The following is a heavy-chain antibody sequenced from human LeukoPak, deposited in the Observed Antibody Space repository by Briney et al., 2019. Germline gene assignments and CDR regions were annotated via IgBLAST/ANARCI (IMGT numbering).Heavy chain of an antibody. CDR2: TYYRSEWYN. D-gene: IGHD3-10*01. V-gene: IGHV6-1*01. J-gene: IGHJ4*02. Sequence: SQTLSLTCDISGDSVSSNSAAWNWIRPSPSRGLEWLGMTYYRSEWYNDYSVSVKSRITINPDTSKNQFSLQLNSVTPEDTAVYYCARGGYYGSGSFYSTQTSVFDYWGQGTLVTVSS. CDR1: GDSVSSNSAA. CDR3: ARGGYYGSGSFYSTQTSVFDY.